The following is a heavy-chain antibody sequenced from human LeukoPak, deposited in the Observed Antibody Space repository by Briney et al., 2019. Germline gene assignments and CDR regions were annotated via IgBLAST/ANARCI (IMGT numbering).Heavy chain of an antibody. CDR3: ARDRGDSIVGADFDS. CDR1: GFTFSFSA. V-gene: IGHV3-48*01. CDR2: ISGSGTTI. Sequence: GGSLRLSCAASGFTFSFSAMNWVRQAPGKGLEWISFISGSGTTIYYSDSVKGRFTISRDNAKNSLYLQMNGLRAEDTAVYYCARDRGDSIVGADFDSWGQGTLVTVSS. D-gene: IGHD1-26*01. J-gene: IGHJ4*02.